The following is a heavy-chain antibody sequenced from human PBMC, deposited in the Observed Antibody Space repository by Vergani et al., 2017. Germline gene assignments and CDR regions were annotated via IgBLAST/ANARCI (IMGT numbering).Heavy chain of an antibody. D-gene: IGHD3-22*01. CDR1: GGSISSSSYY. CDR2: IYYSGST. J-gene: IGHJ6*02. CDR3: ARQKAKYGYYPYYYYYGMDV. Sequence: QLQLQESGPGLVKPSETLSLTCTVSGGSISSSSYYWGWIRQPLGKGLEWIGSIYYSGSTYYNPSLKSRVTISVDTSKNQFSLKLSSVTAADTAVYYCARQKAKYGYYPYYYYYGMDVWGQGTTVTVSS. V-gene: IGHV4-39*01.